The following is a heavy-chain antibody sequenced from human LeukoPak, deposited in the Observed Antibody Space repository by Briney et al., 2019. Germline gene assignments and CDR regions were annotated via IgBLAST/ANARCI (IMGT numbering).Heavy chain of an antibody. D-gene: IGHD6-13*01. V-gene: IGHV4-34*01. CDR2: INHSGST. CDR3: ARAVAAAGPFYYYYYMDV. CDR1: GGSFSGYY. J-gene: IGHJ6*03. Sequence: SETLSLTCAVYGGSFSGYYWSWIRQPPGKGLEWIGEINHSGSTNYNPSLKSRVTMSVDTSKNQFSLKLSSVTAADTAVYYCARAVAAAGPFYYYYYMDVWGKGTTVTISS.